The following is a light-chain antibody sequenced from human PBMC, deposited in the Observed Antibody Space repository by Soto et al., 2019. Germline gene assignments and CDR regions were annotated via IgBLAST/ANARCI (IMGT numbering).Light chain of an antibody. CDR3: QQYDSFSVT. CDR1: QSISRR. Sequence: DIQMTHSPSTLSASVGDRVIITCRASQSISRRLAWYQQKPGKAPKLLIYDVSALKRGVPPRFSGSGSGTEFTLTISSLQPEDFATYYCQQYDSFSVTFGQGTKVDIK. V-gene: IGKV1-5*01. CDR2: DVS. J-gene: IGKJ1*01.